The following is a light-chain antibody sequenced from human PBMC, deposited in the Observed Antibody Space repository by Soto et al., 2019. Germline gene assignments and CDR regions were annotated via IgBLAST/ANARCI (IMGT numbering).Light chain of an antibody. CDR1: QSISFW. Sequence: DIQMTQSPSTLSASVGDRVTITCRSSQSISFWLAWYQQKPGKAPKLLIYDASTLYSGVPSRFSGSRSGTEFTVTISSLQPDDFGSYYCQQYNSFALYSFGQGTKLEI. CDR2: DAS. V-gene: IGKV1-5*01. J-gene: IGKJ2*03. CDR3: QQYNSFALYS.